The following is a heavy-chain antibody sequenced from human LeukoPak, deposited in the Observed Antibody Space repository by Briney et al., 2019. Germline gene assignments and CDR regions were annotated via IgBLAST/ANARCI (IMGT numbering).Heavy chain of an antibody. Sequence: GGSLRLSCAASGFTFSDYWMHWVRQAPGKGLVWVSRTNNDGSSTRYADSVKGRFTIFRDNAKNTLYLQMNSLRAEDTAVYYCARSGYDYYYYGMDVWGQGTTVTVSS. D-gene: IGHD5-12*01. CDR1: GFTFSDYW. J-gene: IGHJ6*02. CDR3: ARSGYDYYYYGMDV. CDR2: TNNDGSST. V-gene: IGHV3-74*01.